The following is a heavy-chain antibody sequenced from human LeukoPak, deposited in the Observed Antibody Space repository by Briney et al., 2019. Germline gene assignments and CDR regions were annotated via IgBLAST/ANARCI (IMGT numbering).Heavy chain of an antibody. CDR3: ARDKVVGATHFDY. CDR2: ISGSGVST. J-gene: IGHJ4*02. V-gene: IGHV3-23*01. D-gene: IGHD1-26*01. Sequence: PGGSLRLSCAASGFTFSSYGMNWVRQAPGKGLEWVSVISGSGVSTYYADSVKGRFTISRDNAKNSLSLQMNSLRAEDTAVYYCARDKVVGATHFDYWGQGTLVTVSS. CDR1: GFTFSSYG.